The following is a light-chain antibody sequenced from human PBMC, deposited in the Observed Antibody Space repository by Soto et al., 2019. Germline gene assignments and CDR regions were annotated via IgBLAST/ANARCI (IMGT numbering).Light chain of an antibody. Sequence: QSALTQPASVSGSPGQSITISCTGSSSDVGSYNLVSWYQQHPGKAPKLLIYEGSQRPSGVSTRFSGSKSGHTASLTISGLQTDDEADYYCCSYAGSSTFVLFGGGTKLTVL. J-gene: IGLJ2*01. CDR2: EGS. V-gene: IGLV2-23*03. CDR3: CSYAGSSTFVL. CDR1: SSDVGSYNL.